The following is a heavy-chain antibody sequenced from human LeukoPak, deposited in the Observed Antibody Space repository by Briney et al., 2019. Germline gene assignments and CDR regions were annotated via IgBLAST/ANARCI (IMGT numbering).Heavy chain of an antibody. CDR2: ISHSGNT. CDR3: ARDYYASGTYPPFDY. CDR1: GGSINSSY. Sequence: SETLSLTCTVSGGSINSSYWTWIRQPPGKGLEWISSISHSGNTYYNPSLKSRVTISVDTSKNQFSLKLSSVTAADTAVYYCARDYYASGTYPPFDYWGQGTLVSVSS. D-gene: IGHD3-10*01. J-gene: IGHJ4*02. V-gene: IGHV4-59*12.